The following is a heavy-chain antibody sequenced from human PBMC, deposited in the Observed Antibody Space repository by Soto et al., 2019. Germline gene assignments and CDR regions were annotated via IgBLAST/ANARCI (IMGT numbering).Heavy chain of an antibody. Sequence: EVQLLESGGGLVQPGGSLRLSCAASGFTFSSHAMSWVRQAPGKGLEWVSGTSANGGSTYYTDPVKGRFTISRDNAKNTLYLQMNSLRAEDTAVYYCAKAISTSRTLLDYWGQGTLLTVSS. V-gene: IGHV3-23*01. CDR3: AKAISTSRTLLDY. CDR2: TSANGGST. CDR1: GFTFSSHA. J-gene: IGHJ4*02. D-gene: IGHD3-9*01.